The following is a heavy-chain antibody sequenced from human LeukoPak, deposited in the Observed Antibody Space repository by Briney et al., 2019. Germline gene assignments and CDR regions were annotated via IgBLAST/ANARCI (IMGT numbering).Heavy chain of an antibody. CDR3: ARDSYYGSGSYYRYTFDY. V-gene: IGHV3-53*01. J-gene: IGHJ4*02. D-gene: IGHD3-10*01. CDR2: IYSGGST. Sequence: PGGSLRLSCAASGFTFSRNYMSWVRQAPGKGLEWVSVIYSGGSTYYTDSVKGRFTISRDNSKNTLYLQMNSLRAEDTAVYYWARDSYYGSGSYYRYTFDYWGQGTLVTVSS. CDR1: GFTFSRNY.